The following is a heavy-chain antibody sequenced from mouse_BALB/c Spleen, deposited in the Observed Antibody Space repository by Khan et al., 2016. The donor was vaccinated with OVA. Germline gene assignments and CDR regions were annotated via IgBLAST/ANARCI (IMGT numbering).Heavy chain of an antibody. D-gene: IGHD2-3*01. Sequence: VQLKQSGPELVKPGASMKMSCRASGSSFTGYTLNWVKQSHGKNLEWIGLINPYNGDTSCNQKFKGKATLTVDKSSRTAYMELLSPTSEDSAVYYCASRDGYYVHWYFDVWGAGTTVTVSS. CDR2: INPYNGDT. CDR3: ASRDGYYVHWYFDV. V-gene: IGHV1-19*01. CDR1: GSSFTGYT. J-gene: IGHJ1*01.